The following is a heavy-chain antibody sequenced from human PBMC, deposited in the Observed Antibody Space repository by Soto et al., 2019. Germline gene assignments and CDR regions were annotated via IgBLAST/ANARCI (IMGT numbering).Heavy chain of an antibody. V-gene: IGHV3-23*01. J-gene: IGHJ5*02. CDR3: ARGTGYCSGGSCYSVWFDP. CDR1: GFTFSSYA. CDR2: ISGSGGST. D-gene: IGHD2-15*01. Sequence: EVQLLESGGGLVQPGGSLRLSCAASGFTFSSYAMSWVRQAPGKGLEWVSAISGSGGSTYYADSVKGRFTISRDNSKNTLYLQMNSLRAEDTAVYYCARGTGYCSGGSCYSVWFDPWGQGTLVTVSS.